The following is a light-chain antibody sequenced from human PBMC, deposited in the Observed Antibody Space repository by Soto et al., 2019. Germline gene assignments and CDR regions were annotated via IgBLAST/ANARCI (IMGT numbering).Light chain of an antibody. CDR3: TSYTISSARV. J-gene: IGLJ3*02. Sequence: QSALTQPASVSGSPGQSITISCTGTSSDIGRYKYVSWYQQHPGKVPKLIIYGVSNRPSGVSPRFSGSKSGNTASLTISGLQAEDEADYYCTSYTISSARVFGGGTKVTVL. CDR2: GVS. CDR1: SSDIGRYKY. V-gene: IGLV2-14*01.